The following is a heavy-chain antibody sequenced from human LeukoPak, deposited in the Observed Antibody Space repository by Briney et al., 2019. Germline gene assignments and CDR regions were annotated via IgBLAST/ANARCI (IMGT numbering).Heavy chain of an antibody. CDR2: ITGNAGLI. J-gene: IGHJ4*02. D-gene: IGHD3-22*01. CDR1: GFTFNTYA. CDR3: AKDRTPDGYYSIDY. Sequence: GGSPRLSCAASGFTFNTYAMNWVRQAPGKGLEWVSVITGNAGLIAYADSVRGRFTISRDNSKNMLYLQMNSLTAEDTAVYYCAKDRTPDGYYSIDYWGQGTPVTVSS. V-gene: IGHV3-23*01.